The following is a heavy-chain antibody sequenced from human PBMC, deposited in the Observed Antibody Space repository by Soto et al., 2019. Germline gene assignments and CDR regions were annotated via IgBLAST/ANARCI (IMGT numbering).Heavy chain of an antibody. Sequence: PGGSLRLSCEVSGFFINAYAMHWFRQAPGKGLQWVAVTRFDGYTEYSADSERGRFTVSRDISRNTFFLQLTNLRPDDTAMYYCAKDLSSNGLGCGHWGQGALVTVSS. CDR2: TRFDGYTE. CDR1: GFFINAYA. D-gene: IGHD2-21*01. J-gene: IGHJ4*02. CDR3: AKDLSSNGLGCGH. V-gene: IGHV3-30*18.